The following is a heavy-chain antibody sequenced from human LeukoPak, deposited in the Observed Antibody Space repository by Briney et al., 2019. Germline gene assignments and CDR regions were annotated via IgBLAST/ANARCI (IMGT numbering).Heavy chain of an antibody. CDR1: GFTFINYA. V-gene: IGHV3-23*01. CDR2: ISGSGAST. CDR3: ARDGYNWNQDY. J-gene: IGHJ4*02. D-gene: IGHD1-20*01. Sequence: GGSLRLPCAASGFTFINYAMGWVRQAPAKGLEWVSAISGSGASTYYADSVKGRFTISRDNAKNSLYLQMNSLRAEDTAVYYCARDGYNWNQDYWGQGTLVTVSS.